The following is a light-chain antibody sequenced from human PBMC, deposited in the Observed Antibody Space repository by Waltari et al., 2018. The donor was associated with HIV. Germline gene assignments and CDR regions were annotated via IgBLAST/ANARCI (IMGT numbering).Light chain of an antibody. CDR3: QQSFSYPLT. J-gene: IGKJ3*01. CDR2: DAS. Sequence: DIQMTQSPSSLSASVGDSVTITCRASQTVNNKLNWYQQKPGKAPKVVIYDASTLQSGVPSRFRGGGSWTDFTLTITSLQLDDFATYFCQQSFSYPLTFGPGTKVDI. V-gene: IGKV1-39*01. CDR1: QTVNNK.